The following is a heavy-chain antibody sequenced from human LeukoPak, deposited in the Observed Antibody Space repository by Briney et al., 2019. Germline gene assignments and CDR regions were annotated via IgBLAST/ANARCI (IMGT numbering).Heavy chain of an antibody. Sequence: ASVKVSCKASGYTFTRYYMHWVRQAPGQGLEWMGWINPNSGGTNYAQKFQGRATMTRDTSISTAYMELSRLRSDDTAVYYCAREGSETYYYYYYMDVWGKGTTVTVSS. V-gene: IGHV1-2*02. J-gene: IGHJ6*03. CDR3: AREGSETYYYYYYMDV. CDR2: INPNSGGT. CDR1: GYTFTRYY.